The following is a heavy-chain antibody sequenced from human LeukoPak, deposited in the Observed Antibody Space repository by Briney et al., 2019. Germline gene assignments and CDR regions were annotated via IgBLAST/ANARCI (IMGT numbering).Heavy chain of an antibody. V-gene: IGHV3-48*01. CDR2: ISTSSSNI. Sequence: GGSLRLSCAASGFTFSSYSMDWVRQAPGKGLEWVSYISTSSSNIHYADSVKGRFTISRDNSKNTLYLQMNSLRTEDTAVYYCAKGRLATTNYHYFMDVWGKGTTVTVSS. J-gene: IGHJ6*03. CDR3: AKGRLATTNYHYFMDV. CDR1: GFTFSSYS. D-gene: IGHD1-1*01.